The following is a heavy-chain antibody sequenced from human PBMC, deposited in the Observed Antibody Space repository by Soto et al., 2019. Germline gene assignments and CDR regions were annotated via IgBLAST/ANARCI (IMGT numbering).Heavy chain of an antibody. J-gene: IGHJ5*02. Sequence: QVQLQQWGAGLLKPSETLSLTCAVYGGSFSGYYWSWIRQSPGKGLEWIGEINHSGSTNYNSSLKSRVTISLDTSKNHFFLKLSSVTAADTAVYYCARGSWKVVQWWFDPWGQGTLVTVSS. V-gene: IGHV4-34*01. CDR2: INHSGST. CDR1: GGSFSGYY. CDR3: ARGSWKVVQWWFDP. D-gene: IGHD1-1*01.